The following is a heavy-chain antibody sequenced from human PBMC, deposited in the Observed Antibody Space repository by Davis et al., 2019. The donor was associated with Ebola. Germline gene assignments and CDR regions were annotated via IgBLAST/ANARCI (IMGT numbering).Heavy chain of an antibody. Sequence: GESLKISCAASGFTFSSYGMHWVRQAPGKGLEWVAFIRYDGSNKYYADSVKGRFTISRDNSKNTLYLQMNSLRAEDTAVYYCAKAVLGYCSGGSCYSGGQHDYWGQGTLVTVSS. CDR3: AKAVLGYCSGGSCYSGGQHDY. CDR2: IRYDGSNK. V-gene: IGHV3-30*02. D-gene: IGHD2-15*01. J-gene: IGHJ4*02. CDR1: GFTFSSYG.